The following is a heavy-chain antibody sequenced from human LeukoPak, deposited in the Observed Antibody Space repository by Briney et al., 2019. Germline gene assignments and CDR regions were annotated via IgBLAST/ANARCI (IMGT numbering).Heavy chain of an antibody. D-gene: IGHD6-13*01. CDR1: GYSFTSYW. V-gene: IGHV5-10-1*01. CDR2: IDPSDSYT. CDR3: VRALRYSSSWYVNWFDP. Sequence: GESLKISCKGSGYSFTSYWISWVRQMPGKGLEWMGRIDPSDSYTNYSPSFQGHVTISADKSISTAYLQWSSLKASDTAMYYCVRALRYSSSWYVNWFDPWGQGTLVTVPS. J-gene: IGHJ5*02.